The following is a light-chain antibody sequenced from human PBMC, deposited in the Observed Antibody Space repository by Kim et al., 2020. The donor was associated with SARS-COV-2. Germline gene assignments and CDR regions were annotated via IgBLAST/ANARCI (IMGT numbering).Light chain of an antibody. Sequence: EVVLTQSPGTLSLSPGERATLSCRTSQSVSSSNLVWYQQEPGQAPRLLIYGEFTRATGIPDRFSGSGSGTDFSLTISRLEPEDSAVYYCQQYGATLYTFGQGTKLEI. J-gene: IGKJ2*01. CDR1: QSVSSSN. CDR3: QQYGATLYT. V-gene: IGKV3-20*01. CDR2: GEF.